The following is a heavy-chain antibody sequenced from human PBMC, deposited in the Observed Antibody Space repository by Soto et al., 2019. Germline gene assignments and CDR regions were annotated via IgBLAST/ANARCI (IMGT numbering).Heavy chain of an antibody. D-gene: IGHD2-2*03. J-gene: IGHJ6*02. CDR1: GYSISSGYY. Sequence: LSLTCAVSGYSISSGYYWGWIRQSPGKGLEWVSYISRSGSDIYYADSVKGRFTISRDNAKNSLFLQMNSLRAEDTAVYYCATVGYCSSTSCQTRYYYYGMDVWGQGTTVTVSS. CDR3: ATVGYCSSTSCQTRYYYYGMDV. V-gene: IGHV3-11*01. CDR2: ISRSGSDI.